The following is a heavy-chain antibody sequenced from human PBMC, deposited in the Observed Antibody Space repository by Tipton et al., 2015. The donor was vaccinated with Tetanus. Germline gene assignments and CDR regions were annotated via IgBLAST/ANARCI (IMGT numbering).Heavy chain of an antibody. J-gene: IGHJ5*02. CDR3: ARTAHNWFDP. V-gene: IGHV4-39*01. Sequence: TLSLTCTVSRGSINSGTFYWDWIRQPPGKGLEWIGNIYYNGNTLENPSLKGRVTLSLDKSKNQFSLNLTSVTAADTAVYYCARTAHNWFDPWGRGILVTVSS. D-gene: IGHD2-21*02. CDR1: RGSINSGTFY. CDR2: IYYNGNT.